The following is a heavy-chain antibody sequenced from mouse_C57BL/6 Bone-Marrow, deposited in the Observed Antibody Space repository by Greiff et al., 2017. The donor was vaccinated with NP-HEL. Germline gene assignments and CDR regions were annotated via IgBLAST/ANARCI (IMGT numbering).Heavy chain of an antibody. J-gene: IGHJ2*01. Sequence: VQLQQSGPVLVKPGASVKMSCKASGYTFTDYYMNWVKQSHGKSLEWIGVINPYNGGTSYNQKFKGKATLTVDKSSSTAYMELNSLTSEDSAVYYCASLPGYYFDYWGQGTTLTVSS. V-gene: IGHV1-19*01. CDR3: ASLPGYYFDY. D-gene: IGHD3-1*01. CDR2: INPYNGGT. CDR1: GYTFTDYY.